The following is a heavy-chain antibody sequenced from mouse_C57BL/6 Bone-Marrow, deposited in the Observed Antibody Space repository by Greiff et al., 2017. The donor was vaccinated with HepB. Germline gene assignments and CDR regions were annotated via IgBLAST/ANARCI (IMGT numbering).Heavy chain of an antibody. CDR3: ARCELAWFAY. Sequence: VQRVESGAELVRPGTSVKVSCKASGYAFTNYLIEWVKQRPGQGLEWIGVINPGSGGTNYNEKFKGKATLTADKSSSTAYMQLSSLTSEDSAVYFCARCELAWFAYWGQGTLVTVSA. CDR2: INPGSGGT. J-gene: IGHJ3*01. V-gene: IGHV1-54*01. CDR1: GYAFTNYL.